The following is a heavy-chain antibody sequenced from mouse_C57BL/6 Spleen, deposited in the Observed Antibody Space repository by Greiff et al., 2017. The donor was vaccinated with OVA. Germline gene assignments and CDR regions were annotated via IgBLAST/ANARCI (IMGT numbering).Heavy chain of an antibody. J-gene: IGHJ3*01. CDR2: INPNNGGT. D-gene: IGHD2-1*01. CDR1: GYTFTDYN. V-gene: IGHV1-22*01. Sequence: EVQLQQSGPELVKPGASVKMSCKASGYTFTDYNMHWVKQSHGKSLEWIGYINPNNGGTSYNQKFKGKATLTVNKSSSTAYMELRSLTSEDSAVYYCAPIYYGNYAWFAYWGQGTLVTVSA. CDR3: APIYYGNYAWFAY.